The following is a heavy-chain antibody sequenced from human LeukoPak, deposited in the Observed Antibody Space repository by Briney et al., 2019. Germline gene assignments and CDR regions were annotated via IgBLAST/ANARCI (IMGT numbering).Heavy chain of an antibody. D-gene: IGHD6-6*01. Sequence: GGSLRLSCAASGFTFSDYYMSWIRQAPGKGLEWVSYISSSGSTIYYADSVKGRFTISRDNAKNSLYLQMNSLRAEDTALYYCVKRGSFRSSSFVYFDYWGQGTLVTVSS. V-gene: IGHV3-11*01. CDR3: VKRGSFRSSSFVYFDY. J-gene: IGHJ4*02. CDR1: GFTFSDYY. CDR2: ISSSGSTI.